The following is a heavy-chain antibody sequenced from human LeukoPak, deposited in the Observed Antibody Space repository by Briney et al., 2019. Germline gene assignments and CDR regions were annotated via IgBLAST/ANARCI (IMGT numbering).Heavy chain of an antibody. CDR3: ARGDCSSTSCYIGDWFDP. V-gene: IGHV4-59*01. J-gene: IGHJ5*02. CDR1: GGSISSYY. CDR2: IYCSGST. Sequence: SETLSLTCTVSGGSISSYYWSWIRQPPGKGLEWIGYIYCSGSTNYNPSLKSRVTISVDTSKNQFSLKLSSVTAADTAVYYCARGDCSSTSCYIGDWFDPWGQGTLVTVSS. D-gene: IGHD2-2*02.